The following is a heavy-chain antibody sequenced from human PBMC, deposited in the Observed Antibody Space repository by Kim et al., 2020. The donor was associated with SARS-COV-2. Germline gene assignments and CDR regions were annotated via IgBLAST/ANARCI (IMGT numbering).Heavy chain of an antibody. CDR2: INTNTGNP. CDR1: GYTFTSYA. J-gene: IGHJ5*02. CDR3: ARDGLYYDFWSGRPAFDP. V-gene: IGHV7-4-1*02. D-gene: IGHD3-3*01. Sequence: ASVKVSCKASGYTFTSYAMNWVRQAPGQGLELMGWINTNTGNPTYAQGFTGRFVFSLDTSVSTAYLQISSLKAEDTAVYYCARDGLYYDFWSGRPAFDPWGQGTLVTVSS.